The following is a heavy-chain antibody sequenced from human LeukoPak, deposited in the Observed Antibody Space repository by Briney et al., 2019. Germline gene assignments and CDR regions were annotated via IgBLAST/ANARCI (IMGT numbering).Heavy chain of an antibody. CDR2: IYPGDSDT. CDR1: GYSFTTFW. D-gene: IGHD6-13*01. V-gene: IGHV5-51*01. J-gene: IGHJ4*02. CDR3: ARLPGAAAGPSDY. Sequence: GESLKISCKGSGYSFTTFWVGWVRQMPGKGLEWMGIIYPGDSDTRYSPSFQGQVTISADKSISTAYLQWSSLKASDTAVYYCARLPGAAAGPSDYWGQGTLVTVSS.